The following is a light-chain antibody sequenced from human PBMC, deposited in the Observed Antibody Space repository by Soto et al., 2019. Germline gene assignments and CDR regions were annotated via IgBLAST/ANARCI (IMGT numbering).Light chain of an antibody. Sequence: QAVVTQEPSLTVSPGGTVTLTCGSSTVAVTSGHYPYWLQQKPGQAPRTLIYDTSNTHSWTPARFSGSLLGGKAALTLSGAQPEDEAEYYCLLFYGDVGVFGGGTKLTVL. CDR3: LLFYGDVGV. CDR2: DTS. V-gene: IGLV7-46*01. J-gene: IGLJ2*01. CDR1: TVAVTSGHY.